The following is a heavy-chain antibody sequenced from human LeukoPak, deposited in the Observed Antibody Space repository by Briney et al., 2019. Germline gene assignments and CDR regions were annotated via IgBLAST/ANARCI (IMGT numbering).Heavy chain of an antibody. D-gene: IGHD1-26*01. J-gene: IGHJ4*02. V-gene: IGHV4-59*01. CDR3: ARGSYSGFDH. CDR2: IYYSGST. Sequence: SETLSLTCTVSGDSISSYYWSWIRQPPGKGLEWIGYIYYSGSTNYNPSLKSRVTISVDTSKNQFSLKLGSVTAADTAVYYCARGSYSGFDHWGQGTLVTVSS. CDR1: GDSISSYY.